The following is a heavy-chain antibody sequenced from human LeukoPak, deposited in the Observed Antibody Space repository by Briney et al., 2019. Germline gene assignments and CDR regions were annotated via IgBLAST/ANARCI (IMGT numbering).Heavy chain of an antibody. CDR2: IKQDGSET. CDR1: GFTFSSYW. Sequence: GGSLKLSCAASGFTFSSYWMSWVRQAPGKGLEWVANIKQDGSETYYVDSVKGRFTISRDNAKNSLYLQMNSLRAEDTAVYYCARRVGTSGWSNFDYWGQGTLVTVSS. J-gene: IGHJ4*02. D-gene: IGHD6-19*01. V-gene: IGHV3-7*01. CDR3: ARRVGTSGWSNFDY.